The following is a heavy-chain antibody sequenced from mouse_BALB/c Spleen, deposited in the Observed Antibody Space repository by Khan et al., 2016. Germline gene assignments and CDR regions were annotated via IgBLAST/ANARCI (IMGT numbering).Heavy chain of an antibody. Sequence: QVQLLQSGAELVRPGSSVKISCKASGYAFSTYWMNWVKQRPGQGLEWIGHIYPGDGDTNYNGNFKYKATLTADKSSNTAYKPLSSLKSEASAVYFCARGVGPDYWGQGTTLTVSS. V-gene: IGHV1-80*01. CDR3: ARGVGPDY. D-gene: IGHD4-1*01. CDR1: GYAFSTYW. J-gene: IGHJ2*01. CDR2: IYPGDGDT.